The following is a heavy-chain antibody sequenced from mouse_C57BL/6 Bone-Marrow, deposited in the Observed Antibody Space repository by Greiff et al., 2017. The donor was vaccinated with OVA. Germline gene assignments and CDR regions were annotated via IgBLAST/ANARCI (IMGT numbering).Heavy chain of an antibody. D-gene: IGHD2-1*01. J-gene: IGHJ1*03. CDR2: INPYNGGT. CDR1: GYTFTDYY. V-gene: IGHV1-19*01. Sequence: VQPQQSGPVLVKPGASVKMSCKASGYTFTDYYMNWVKQSHGKSLEWIGVINPYNGGTSYNQKFKGKATLTVDKSSSTAYMELNSLTSEDSAVYYCARLRGNYWYFDVWGTGTTVTVSS. CDR3: ARLRGNYWYFDV.